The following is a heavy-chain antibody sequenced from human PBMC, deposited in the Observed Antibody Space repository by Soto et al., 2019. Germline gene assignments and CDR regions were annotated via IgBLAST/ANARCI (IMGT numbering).Heavy chain of an antibody. CDR2: IIPILGIA. J-gene: IGHJ4*02. D-gene: IGHD6-19*01. CDR3: AREAYSSGWHFDY. V-gene: IGHV1-69*04. Sequence: GASVKVSCKACGCTFSSYTISWVRQAPGQGLEWMGRIIPILGIANYAQKFQGRVTITADKSTSTAYMELSSLRSEDTAVYYCAREAYSSGWHFDYWGQGTLVTVSS. CDR1: GCTFSSYT.